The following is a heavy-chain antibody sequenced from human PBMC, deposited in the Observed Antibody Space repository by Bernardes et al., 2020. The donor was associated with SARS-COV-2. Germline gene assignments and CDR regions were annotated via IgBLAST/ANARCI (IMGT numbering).Heavy chain of an antibody. V-gene: IGHV4-59*08. J-gene: IGHJ6*02. CDR1: GGSISDYY. D-gene: IGHD2-2*01. CDR2: IYNRGSTTP. Sequence: SETLSLTCTVSGGSISDYYWSWIRQPPGKGLEWIGYIYNRGSTTPNNNWSLKSRVTLSVDTSKNQLSLRLSSVTAADTAVYYCARMSIVVLPAVGFYGMDVWGQGTTVTVSS. CDR3: ARMSIVVLPAVGFYGMDV.